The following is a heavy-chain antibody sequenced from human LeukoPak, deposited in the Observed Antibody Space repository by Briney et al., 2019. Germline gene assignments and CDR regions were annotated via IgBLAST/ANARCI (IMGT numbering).Heavy chain of an antibody. CDR1: GFTFSSYE. CDR2: ISYDGSNK. V-gene: IGHV3-30*03. CDR3: RDPFDY. J-gene: IGHJ4*02. Sequence: PGGSLRLSCAASGFTFSSYEMNWVRQAPGKGLEWVAVISYDGSNKYYADSVKGRFTISRDNSKNTLYLQMNSLRAEDTAVYYCRDPFDYWGQGTLVTVSP.